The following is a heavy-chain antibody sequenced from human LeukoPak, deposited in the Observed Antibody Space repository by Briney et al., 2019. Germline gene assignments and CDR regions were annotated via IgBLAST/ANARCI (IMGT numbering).Heavy chain of an antibody. V-gene: IGHV3-7*03. CDR2: IKKDGSQK. D-gene: IGHD1-26*01. J-gene: IGHJ5*02. CDR1: GFTFSSYG. Sequence: GGSLRLSCAAPGFTFSSYGMSWGRQAPGKGPEWVASIKKDGSQKYYVDSVKGRFTISRDNAQNSLYLQMSSLRVEDTAIYSCARVGWELLNLHFDPWGQGTLVTVSS. CDR3: ARVGWELLNLHFDP.